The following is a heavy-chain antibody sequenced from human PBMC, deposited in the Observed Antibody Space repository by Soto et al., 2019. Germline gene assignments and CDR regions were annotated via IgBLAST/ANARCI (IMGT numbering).Heavy chain of an antibody. V-gene: IGHV4-31*03. CDR3: ARGGDIAAAGTNADY. J-gene: IGHJ4*02. CDR1: GGSISSGGYY. D-gene: IGHD6-13*01. CDR2: IYYSGST. Sequence: QVQLQESGPGLVKPSQTLSLTCTVSGGSISSGGYYWSWIRQHPGKGLEWIGYIYYSGSTYYNPSLKSRVTISVDTSKNQFSRKLSSVTAADTAVYYCARGGDIAAAGTNADYWGQGTLVTVSS.